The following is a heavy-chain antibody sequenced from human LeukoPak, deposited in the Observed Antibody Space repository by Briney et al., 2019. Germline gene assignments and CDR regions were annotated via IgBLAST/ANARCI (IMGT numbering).Heavy chain of an antibody. CDR3: AKDIRSGSYYAGDFDY. V-gene: IGHV3-43*02. CDR1: GFAFADYA. Sequence: GGSLRLSCAASGFAFADYAMHWVRQIPGKGLECVAHIHADGGRTFYADSVKGRFTVFRDNAKNSLFLQMDSLTSDDTAFYYCAKDIRSGSYYAGDFDYWGQGTLVTVSS. D-gene: IGHD1-26*01. J-gene: IGHJ4*02. CDR2: IHADGGRT.